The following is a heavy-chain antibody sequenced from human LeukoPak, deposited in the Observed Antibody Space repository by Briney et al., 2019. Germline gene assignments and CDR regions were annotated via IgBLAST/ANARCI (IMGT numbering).Heavy chain of an antibody. D-gene: IGHD6-13*01. V-gene: IGHV3-11*04. CDR3: AKEGLGSSWYGPGDY. CDR1: GFTFNTYG. CDR2: ISSSGSTI. Sequence: PGGSLRLSCAASGFTFNTYGMSWIRQAPGKGLEWVSYISSSGSTIYYADSVKGRFTISRDNAKNSLYLQMNSLRAEDTAVYYCAKEGLGSSWYGPGDYWGQGTLVTVSS. J-gene: IGHJ4*02.